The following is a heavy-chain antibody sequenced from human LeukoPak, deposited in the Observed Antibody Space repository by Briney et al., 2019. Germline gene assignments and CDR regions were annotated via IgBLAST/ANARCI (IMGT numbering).Heavy chain of an antibody. V-gene: IGHV3-30*03. CDR1: GFTFSTYS. CDR2: IASDGRTT. J-gene: IGHJ1*01. Sequence: PGGSLRLSCTASGFTFSTYSMNWVRQAPGLGLEWVAVIASDGRTTYYADSVSGRFTISRDNSNNALSLQMNSLSADDTAVYYCARAAEASCSGTSCYRYFHHWGQGTLVIVSS. D-gene: IGHD2-2*01. CDR3: ARAAEASCSGTSCYRYFHH.